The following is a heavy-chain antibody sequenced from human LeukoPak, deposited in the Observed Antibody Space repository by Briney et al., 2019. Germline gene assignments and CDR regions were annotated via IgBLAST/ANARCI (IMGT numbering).Heavy chain of an antibody. CDR3: ARVRAGLGGGHWFDP. J-gene: IGHJ5*02. Sequence: ASVKVSCNTSGYTFTSFGIIWVRQAPGQGLEWMGWIGAYNGKINYAQTFQGRVTMTTDTSTSTAYMELRSLRSDDTAVYYCARVRAGLGGGHWFDPWGQGTLVTVSS. CDR1: GYTFTSFG. D-gene: IGHD3-10*01. CDR2: IGAYNGKI. V-gene: IGHV1-18*01.